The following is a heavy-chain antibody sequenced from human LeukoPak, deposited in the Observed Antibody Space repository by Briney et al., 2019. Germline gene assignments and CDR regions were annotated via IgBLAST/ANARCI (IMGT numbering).Heavy chain of an antibody. CDR1: GFTVSSNY. V-gene: IGHV3-53*01. J-gene: IGHJ3*02. D-gene: IGHD3-10*01. Sequence: GGSLRLSCAASGFTVSSNYMSWVRQAPGKGLEWASVIYSGGSTYYADSVKGRFTISRDNSKNTLYLQMNSLRAEDTAVYYCARDITMVRGVMGAFDIWGQGTMVTVSS. CDR2: IYSGGST. CDR3: ARDITMVRGVMGAFDI.